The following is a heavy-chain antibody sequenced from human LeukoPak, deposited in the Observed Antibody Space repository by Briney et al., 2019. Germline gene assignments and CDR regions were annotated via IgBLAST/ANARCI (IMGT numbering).Heavy chain of an antibody. CDR1: GGSFSGYY. CDR3: ARGGPSITIFGVVTQYYYYYGMDV. Sequence: SETLSLTCAVYGGSFSGYYWSWIRQPPGKGLEWIGEINHSGSTNYNPSLKSRVTISVDTSKNQFSLKLSSVTAADTAVYYCARGGPSITIFGVVTQYYYYYGMDVWGQGTTVTVS. CDR2: INHSGST. J-gene: IGHJ6*02. V-gene: IGHV4-34*01. D-gene: IGHD3-3*01.